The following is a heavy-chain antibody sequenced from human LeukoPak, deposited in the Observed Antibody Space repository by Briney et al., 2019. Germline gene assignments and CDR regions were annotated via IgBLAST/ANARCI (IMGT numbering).Heavy chain of an antibody. CDR3: ARDTTMIAFDY. V-gene: IGHV3-48*03. CDR1: GFSFSGYE. Sequence: GGSLRLSCVASGFSFSGYEMNWVRQAPGKGLEWVSYISSSGSTIYYADSVKGRFTISRDNAKNSLYLQMNSLRAEDTAVYYCARDTTMIAFDYWGQGTLVTVSS. CDR2: ISSSGSTI. D-gene: IGHD3-22*01. J-gene: IGHJ4*02.